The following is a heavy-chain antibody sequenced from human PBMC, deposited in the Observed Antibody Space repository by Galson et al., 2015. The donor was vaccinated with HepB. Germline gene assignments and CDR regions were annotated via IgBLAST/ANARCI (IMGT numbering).Heavy chain of an antibody. J-gene: IGHJ4*02. CDR2: ISSSSAYT. V-gene: IGHV3-11*06. CDR1: GFTFSDYY. CDR3: ARGGAVSAYGY. Sequence: SLRLSCAASGFTFSDYYMSWIRQSPGKGLEWVSYISSSSAYTNYADSVKGRSTVSRDNAKNSLYLQLNSLRAEDTAVYYCARGGAVSAYGYWGQGTLVTVSS. D-gene: IGHD2-15*01.